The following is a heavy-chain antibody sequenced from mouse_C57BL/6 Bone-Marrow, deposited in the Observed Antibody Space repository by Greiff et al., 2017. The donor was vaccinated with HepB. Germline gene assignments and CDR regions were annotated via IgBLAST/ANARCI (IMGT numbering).Heavy chain of an antibody. CDR1: GYTFTSYG. J-gene: IGHJ2*03. CDR3: SRAYYKGYFDY. Sequence: QVQLQESGAELARPGASVKLSCKASGYTFTSYGISWVKQRTGQGLEWIGEIYPRSGNTYYNEKFKGKATLTADKSSSTAYMELRSLTSEDSAVYVCSRAYYKGYFDYWGRGTRLTVSS. D-gene: IGHD2-12*01. CDR2: IYPRSGNT. V-gene: IGHV1-81*01.